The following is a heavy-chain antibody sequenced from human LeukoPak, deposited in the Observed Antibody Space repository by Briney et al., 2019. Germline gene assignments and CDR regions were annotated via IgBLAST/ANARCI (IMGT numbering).Heavy chain of an antibody. V-gene: IGHV3-30*03. Sequence: PGGSLRLSCAASGFTFSNYGMHWVRQAPGKGLEWVAVISYDGSNKYYADSVKGRFTISRDNSKNTLYLQMNSLRAEDTAMYYCARVYYYDSSGYYSSFDYWGQGTLVTVSS. CDR2: ISYDGSNK. CDR3: ARVYYYDSSGYYSSFDY. CDR1: GFTFSNYG. D-gene: IGHD3-22*01. J-gene: IGHJ4*02.